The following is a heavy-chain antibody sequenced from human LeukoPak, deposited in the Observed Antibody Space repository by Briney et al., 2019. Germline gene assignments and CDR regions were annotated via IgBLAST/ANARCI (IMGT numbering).Heavy chain of an antibody. Sequence: SETLSLTCTVSGGSISSYYWSWIRQPPEKGLEWIGYIHYSGSTNYNPSLKSRVTISVDTSKNQFSLKLSSVTAADTAVYYCARSYYDSSGYYLDAFDIWGQGIMVTVSS. CDR3: ARSYYDSSGYYLDAFDI. J-gene: IGHJ3*02. D-gene: IGHD3-22*01. CDR2: IHYSGST. V-gene: IGHV4-59*01. CDR1: GGSISSYY.